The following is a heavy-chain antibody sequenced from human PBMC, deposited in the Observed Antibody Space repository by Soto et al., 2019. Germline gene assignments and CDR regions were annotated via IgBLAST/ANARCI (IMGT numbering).Heavy chain of an antibody. J-gene: IGHJ6*02. CDR2: TWYDGSNK. D-gene: IGHD3-10*01. CDR3: ARVIIGSGNQLLLFGEILSPGGMDV. V-gene: IGHV3-33*01. CDR1: GFAISRSG. Sequence: PGGTRRLSGVASGFAISRSGMHWVRQAPGKGREWVALTWYDGSNKYYGDSVKCRFTISRDISKNTLYLQMNSMRAEDTAVYYCARVIIGSGNQLLLFGEILSPGGMDVWDQGTTVTVSS.